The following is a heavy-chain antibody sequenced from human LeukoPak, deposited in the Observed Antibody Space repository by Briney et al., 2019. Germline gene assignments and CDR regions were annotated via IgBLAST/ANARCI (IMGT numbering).Heavy chain of an antibody. CDR3: AREGVVPAVKRGAFDI. CDR1: GYTFTGYY. V-gene: IGHV1-2*02. CDR2: INPNSGGT. Sequence: VASVKVSCKASGYTFTGYYMHWVRQAPGQGLEWMGWINPNSGGTNYAQKFQGRVTMTRDTSISTAYMELSRLRSDDTAVYYCAREGVVPAVKRGAFDIWGQGTMVTVSS. D-gene: IGHD2-2*01. J-gene: IGHJ3*02.